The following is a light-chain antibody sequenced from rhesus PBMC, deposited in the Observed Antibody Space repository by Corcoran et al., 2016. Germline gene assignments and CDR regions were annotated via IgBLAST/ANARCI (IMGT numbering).Light chain of an antibody. CDR1: QVISNY. V-gene: IGKV1S14*01. CDR2: YAS. Sequence: DIQMTQSPSSLSASVGDTVTITCRASQVISNYSAWYQQKPGKAPKPLIYYASNLESGVPSRLSVSGSGTCFTLTTSSLQPEDFASCYCQKHKIYPPTFGQGTKVEIK. CDR3: QKHKIYPPT. J-gene: IGKJ1*01.